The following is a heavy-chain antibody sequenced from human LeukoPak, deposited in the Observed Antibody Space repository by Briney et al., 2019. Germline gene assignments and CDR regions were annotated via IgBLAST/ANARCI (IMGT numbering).Heavy chain of an antibody. Sequence: PGGSLRLSCAASGFTFSSYWMSWVRQAPGKGLEWVANIKQDGSEKYYVDSVKGRFTISRDNAKNSLYLQMNSLRAEDTAVYYCARDSQPGIAEAGNWFDPWGQGTLVTVSS. CDR3: ARDSQPGIAEAGNWFDP. D-gene: IGHD6-19*01. CDR2: IKQDGSEK. V-gene: IGHV3-7*03. J-gene: IGHJ5*02. CDR1: GFTFSSYW.